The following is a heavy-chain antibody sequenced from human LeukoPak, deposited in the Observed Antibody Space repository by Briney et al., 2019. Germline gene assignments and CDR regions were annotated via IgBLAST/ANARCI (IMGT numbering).Heavy chain of an antibody. Sequence: GGSLRLSCAASGFTFSSYGMHWVRQAPGKGLEWVAFIRYDGSNKYYADSVKGRFTISRDNSKNTLYLQMNSLRAEDTAVYYCAKDLYYYDSSGQGAFDIWGQGTMVTVSS. CDR1: GFTFSSYG. CDR2: IRYDGSNK. J-gene: IGHJ3*02. CDR3: AKDLYYYDSSGQGAFDI. V-gene: IGHV3-30*02. D-gene: IGHD3-22*01.